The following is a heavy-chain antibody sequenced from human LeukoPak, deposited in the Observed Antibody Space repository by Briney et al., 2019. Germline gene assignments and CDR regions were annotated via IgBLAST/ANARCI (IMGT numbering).Heavy chain of an antibody. V-gene: IGHV1-69*01. CDR2: IIPIFGTI. Sequence: GSSVKVSCKASGVTFSDYTISWVRQAPGQGLEWVGGIIPIFGTIYYAQKLQGRVTITADESTTTAYMELSSLRSEDTAVYYCAKRPNYYYDSSGPHDYWGQGTLVTVSS. J-gene: IGHJ4*02. CDR1: GVTFSDYT. CDR3: AKRPNYYYDSSGPHDY. D-gene: IGHD3-22*01.